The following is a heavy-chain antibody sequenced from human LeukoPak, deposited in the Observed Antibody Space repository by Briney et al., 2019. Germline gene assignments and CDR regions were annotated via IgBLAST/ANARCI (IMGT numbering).Heavy chain of an antibody. J-gene: IGHJ4*02. CDR1: GFTFSNAW. D-gene: IGHD3-10*01. V-gene: IGHV3-15*01. CDR3: SNSGSDY. CDR2: IKRKTDGGTT. Sequence: GGSLRLSCAASGFTFSNAWMSWVCQAPGKGLEWVGRIKRKTDGGTTDYSAPVKGRFTISRDDSKNMLYLQMNSLKTEDTAVYYCSNSGSDYWGQGTLVTVSS.